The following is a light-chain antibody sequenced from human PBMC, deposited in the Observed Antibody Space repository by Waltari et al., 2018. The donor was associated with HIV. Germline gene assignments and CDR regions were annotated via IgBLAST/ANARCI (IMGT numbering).Light chain of an antibody. Sequence: DIVMTQSPDSLAASLGERATINCKSTQSLLYRSTNKDYVAWYQQKPGQPPKLLIYWASIRESGVPDRFSGSGSGTDFTLTISNLQAEDVAVYYCQQYYSTPWTFGQGTKVEIK. J-gene: IGKJ1*01. CDR3: QQYYSTPWT. V-gene: IGKV4-1*01. CDR1: QSLLYRSTNKDY. CDR2: WAS.